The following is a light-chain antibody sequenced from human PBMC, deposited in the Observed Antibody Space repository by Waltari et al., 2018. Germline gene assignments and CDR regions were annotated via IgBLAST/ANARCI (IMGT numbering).Light chain of an antibody. CDR3: AAWDNSLSAWV. V-gene: IGLV1-47*01. CDR1: RSNLGSNP. J-gene: IGLJ3*02. Sequence: QSVLTQPPSASGTPGQRVTISCSGSRSNLGSNPVYWYQHPPRTAPKLLLYRNSQRPSGVPDRLSGSKSGTSASLAMSGLRSEDEADYYCAAWDNSLSAWVFGGGTKLTVL. CDR2: RNS.